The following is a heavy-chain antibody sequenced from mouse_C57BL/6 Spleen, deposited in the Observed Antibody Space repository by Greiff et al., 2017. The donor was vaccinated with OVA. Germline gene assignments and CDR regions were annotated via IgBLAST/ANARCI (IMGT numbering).Heavy chain of an antibody. CDR1: GFNIKNTY. CDR2: IDPANGNT. J-gene: IGHJ4*01. Sequence: EVKLQQSVAELVRPGASVKLSCTASGFNIKNTYMHWVKQRPEQGLEWIGRIDPANGNTKYAPKFQGKATITADTSSNTAYLQLSSLTSEDTAIYYCAVIADYYGSSYDAMDYWGQGTSVTVSS. V-gene: IGHV14-3*01. CDR3: AVIADYYGSSYDAMDY. D-gene: IGHD1-1*01.